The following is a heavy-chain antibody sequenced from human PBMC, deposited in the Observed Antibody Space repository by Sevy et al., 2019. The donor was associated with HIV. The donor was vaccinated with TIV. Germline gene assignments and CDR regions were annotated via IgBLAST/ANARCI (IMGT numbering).Heavy chain of an antibody. Sequence: ASVKVSCKVSGYTLTKLSMHWVRHAPGKGLEWMGRFDPEDGETIYAQKFQGRVTMTEDTSTDTAYMELSSLRHEDTAVYYCASAREYYEDSSGYLDYWGQGTLVTVSS. D-gene: IGHD3-22*01. CDR2: FDPEDGET. CDR3: ASAREYYEDSSGYLDY. V-gene: IGHV1-24*01. CDR1: GYTLTKLS. J-gene: IGHJ4*02.